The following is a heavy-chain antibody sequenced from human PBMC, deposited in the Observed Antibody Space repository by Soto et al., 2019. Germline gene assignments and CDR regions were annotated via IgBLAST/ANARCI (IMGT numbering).Heavy chain of an antibody. CDR1: GFTFSSYG. V-gene: IGHV3-30*18. CDR3: AKDLYDILTSLDY. CDR2: ISYDGSNK. J-gene: IGHJ4*02. D-gene: IGHD3-9*01. Sequence: PGGSLRLSCAASGFTFSSYGMHWVRQAPGKGLEWVAVISYDGSNKYHADSVKGRFTISRDNSKNTLYLQMNSLRAEDTAVYYCAKDLYDILTSLDYWGQGTLVTVSS.